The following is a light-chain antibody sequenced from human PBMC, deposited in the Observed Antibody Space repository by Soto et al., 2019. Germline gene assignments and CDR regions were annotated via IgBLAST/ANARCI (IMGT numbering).Light chain of an antibody. J-gene: IGLJ1*01. CDR3: TSYTSASTPYV. CDR1: SSDVGRYTY. V-gene: IGLV2-14*01. CDR2: DVY. Sequence: QPVLTQPASVSGSPGQSITISCVGTSSDVGRYTYVSWYQQYPGKAPKLIIYDVYNRPSGVSNRFSGSKSGNTASLTISGLQAEDEADYYCTSYTSASTPYVFGSGTKLTVL.